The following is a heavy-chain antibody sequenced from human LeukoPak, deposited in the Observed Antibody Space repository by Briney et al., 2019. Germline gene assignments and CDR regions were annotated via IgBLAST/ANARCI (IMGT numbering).Heavy chain of an antibody. J-gene: IGHJ4*02. Sequence: ASVKVSCKASGYTFTSYDINWVRQATGQGLEWMGWMNPNSGNTGYAQKFQGRVTMTRNTSISTAYKELSSLRSEDTAVYYCAAEFTGSYYYFDYWGQGTLVTVSS. CDR2: MNPNSGNT. CDR1: GYTFTSYD. V-gene: IGHV1-8*01. CDR3: AAEFTGSYYYFDY. D-gene: IGHD1-26*01.